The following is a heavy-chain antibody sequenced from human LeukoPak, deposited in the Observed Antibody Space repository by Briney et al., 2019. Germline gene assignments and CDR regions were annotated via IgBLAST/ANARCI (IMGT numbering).Heavy chain of an antibody. J-gene: IGHJ4*02. Sequence: GGSLRLSCAASGFDFDDYAMQWVRQAPGKGLEWVSSISSSSSYIYYADSVKGRFTISRDNAKNSLYLQMNSLRAEDTAVYYCARVASTTLDYWGQGTLVTVSS. CDR2: ISSSSSYI. D-gene: IGHD2-2*01. CDR1: GFDFDDYA. V-gene: IGHV3-21*01. CDR3: ARVASTTLDY.